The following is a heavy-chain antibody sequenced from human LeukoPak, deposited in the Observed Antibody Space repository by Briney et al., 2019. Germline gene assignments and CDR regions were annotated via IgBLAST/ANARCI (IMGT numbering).Heavy chain of an antibody. V-gene: IGHV4-59*01. D-gene: IGHD6-19*01. CDR1: GGSISSYY. CDR2: IYYSGST. Sequence: SETLSLTCTVSGGSISSYYWSWIRQPPGKGLEWIGYIYYSGSTNYNPSLKSRVTISVDTSKNQFSLKLSSVTAAETAVYYCAGGNSGWHGFVGTKIDYWGQGTLVTVSS. J-gene: IGHJ4*02. CDR3: AGGNSGWHGFVGTKIDY.